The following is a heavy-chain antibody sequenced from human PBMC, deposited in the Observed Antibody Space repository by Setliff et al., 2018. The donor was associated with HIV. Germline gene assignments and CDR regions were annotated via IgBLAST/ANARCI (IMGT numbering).Heavy chain of an antibody. CDR2: IYPGDSDT. D-gene: IGHD2-21*02. J-gene: IGHJ4*02. CDR3: VRRDNLVVTLTYYFDS. CDR1: GYSFTSYW. V-gene: IGHV5-51*01. Sequence: PGESLKISCKASGYSFTSYWIGWVRQMPGKGLEWMGIIYPGDSDTRYSPSFQGQVTISADKSISTAYLHLSSLKASDTAIYYCVRRDNLVVTLTYYFDSWGQGTLVTVSS.